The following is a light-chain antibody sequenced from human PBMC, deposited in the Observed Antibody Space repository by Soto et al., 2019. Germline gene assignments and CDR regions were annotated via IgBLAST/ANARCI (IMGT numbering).Light chain of an antibody. CDR1: SSDVGGYNY. V-gene: IGLV2-14*01. Sequence: QSVLTQPASVSGSPGQSITISCTGTSSDVGGYNYVSWYQQQPGKAPKLMIYDVSNRPSGVSNRFSGSKSGNTASLTISGLQAEDEADYYCSSYTSSSTHVVFGGGTQLTVL. J-gene: IGLJ2*01. CDR2: DVS. CDR3: SSYTSSSTHVV.